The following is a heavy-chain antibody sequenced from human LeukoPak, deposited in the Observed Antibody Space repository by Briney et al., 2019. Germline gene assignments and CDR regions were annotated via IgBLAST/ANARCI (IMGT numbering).Heavy chain of an antibody. D-gene: IGHD3-3*01. V-gene: IGHV4-59*01. J-gene: IGHJ3*02. CDR3: ARVSDDFWSGYYTGTGAFDI. Sequence: PSETLSLTCTVSGGSISSYYWSWIRQPPGKGLEWIGYIYYSGSTNYNPSLKSRVTISVDTSKNQFSLKLSSVTAADTAVYYCARVSDDFWSGYYTGTGAFDIWGQGTMVTVSS. CDR1: GGSISSYY. CDR2: IYYSGST.